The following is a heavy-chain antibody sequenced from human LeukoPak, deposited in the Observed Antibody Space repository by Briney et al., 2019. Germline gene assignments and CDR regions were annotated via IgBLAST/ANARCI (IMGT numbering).Heavy chain of an antibody. CDR3: AREPINYYDSSGYPRFIDY. CDR2: INTSGST. V-gene: IGHV4-4*07. CDR1: GGSISSYY. J-gene: IGHJ4*02. D-gene: IGHD3-22*01. Sequence: SETLSLTRTVSGGSISSYYWSWIRQPAGKGLEWIGRINTSGSTNYNPSLKSRVTMSVDTSKNQFSLKLSSVTAADTAVYYCAREPINYYDSSGYPRFIDYWGQGTLVTVSS.